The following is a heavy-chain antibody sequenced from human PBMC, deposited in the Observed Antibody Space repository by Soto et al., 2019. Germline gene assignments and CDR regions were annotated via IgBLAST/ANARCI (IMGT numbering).Heavy chain of an antibody. CDR2: ISSSSSTI. CDR3: ARDGIAGAGRKPRRVYYGMDV. Sequence: GGSLRLSCAASGFTFSSYSMNWVRQAPGKGLEWVSYISSSSSTIYYADSVKGRFTISRDNAKNSLYLQMNSLRAEDTAVYYCARDGIAGAGRKPRRVYYGMDVWGQGTTVTVSS. D-gene: IGHD6-13*01. J-gene: IGHJ6*02. V-gene: IGHV3-48*01. CDR1: GFTFSSYS.